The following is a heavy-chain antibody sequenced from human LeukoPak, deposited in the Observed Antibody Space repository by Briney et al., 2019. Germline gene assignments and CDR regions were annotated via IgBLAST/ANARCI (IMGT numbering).Heavy chain of an antibody. V-gene: IGHV3-23*01. Sequence: GGSLRLSCAASGFNFANHAMSWVRQTPGKGLEWVSAISGGGHITYYADSATGRFTISRDNSKDTVFLQMNSLRPGDTAIYYCVREDTPATANYWGQGTMVTISS. J-gene: IGHJ4*02. CDR3: VREDTPATANY. CDR2: ISGGGHIT. CDR1: GFNFANHA. D-gene: IGHD2-21*02.